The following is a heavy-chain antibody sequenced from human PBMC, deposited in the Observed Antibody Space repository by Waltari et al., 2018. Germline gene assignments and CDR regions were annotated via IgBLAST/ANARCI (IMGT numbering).Heavy chain of an antibody. D-gene: IGHD5-18*01. J-gene: IGHJ2*01. V-gene: IGHV3-9*01. CDR2: ISWNSGSI. CDR3: ARPNLPTYSYRGYFDL. Sequence: EVQLVESGGGLVQPGRSLRLSCAASGFTFDDYAMHWVRQAPGKGLAWVSGISWNSGSIGYSDAVKGRFTISRDNAKNSRYLQMNSLRAEDTALYYCARPNLPTYSYRGYFDLWGRGTLVTVSS. CDR1: GFTFDDYA.